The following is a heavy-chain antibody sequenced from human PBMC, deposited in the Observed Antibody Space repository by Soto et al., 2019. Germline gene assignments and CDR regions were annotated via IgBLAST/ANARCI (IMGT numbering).Heavy chain of an antibody. CDR1: GYTFTSYD. Sequence: ASVKVSCKASGYTFTSYDISWVRQATGQGLEWMGWMNPNSGNTGYAQKFQGRVTMTRNTSISTAYMELSSLRSEDTAVYYCAVDFWTGSHLYGMGDWGQGTTVTVSS. CDR2: MNPNSGNT. V-gene: IGHV1-8*01. D-gene: IGHD3-3*01. CDR3: AVDFWTGSHLYGMGD. J-gene: IGHJ6*02.